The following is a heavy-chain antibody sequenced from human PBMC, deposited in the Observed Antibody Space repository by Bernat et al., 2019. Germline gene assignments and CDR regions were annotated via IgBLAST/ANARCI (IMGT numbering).Heavy chain of an antibody. J-gene: IGHJ6*03. V-gene: IGHV3-23*04. CDR2: MTGGGTT. D-gene: IGHD2-21*01. CDR3: AKFRGQLIRNYYMNV. Sequence: EVRLVESGGDLVQPGGSLRLSCAASGFTFGTFAMSWVRQAPGKGLEWVSAMTGGGTTYYADSVQGRVIISRDNSKNMLFMQMNSLTAEDTAVYYCAKFRGQLIRNYYMNVWGEGTTVTVS. CDR1: GFTFGTFA.